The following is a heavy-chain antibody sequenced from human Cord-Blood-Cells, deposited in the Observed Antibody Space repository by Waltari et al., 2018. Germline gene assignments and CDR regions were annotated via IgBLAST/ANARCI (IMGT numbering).Heavy chain of an antibody. J-gene: IGHJ4*02. V-gene: IGHV3-23*01. CDR3: AKDITIFGVVIIDY. CDR2: ISCSGGST. Sequence: EVQLLESGGGLVQPGGSLRLSCAASGFTFSSYAMSWVRTAPGKGLEWVSAISCSGGSTYYADSVKGRFTISRDNSKNTLYLQMNSLRAEDTAVYYCAKDITIFGVVIIDYWGQGTLVTVSS. D-gene: IGHD3-3*01. CDR1: GFTFSSYA.